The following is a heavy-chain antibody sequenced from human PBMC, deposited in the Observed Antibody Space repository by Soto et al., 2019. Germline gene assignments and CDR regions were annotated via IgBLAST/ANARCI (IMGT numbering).Heavy chain of an antibody. CDR2: IIPIFGTA. J-gene: IGHJ6*02. V-gene: IGHV1-69*13. D-gene: IGHD3-10*01. Sequence: GASVKVSCKASGGTFSSYAISWVRQAPGQGLEWMGGIIPIFGTANYAQKFQGRVTITADESTSTAYMELSSLRSEDTAVYYCARVVRGVTFYYGMDVWGQGTTVTVSS. CDR1: GGTFSSYA. CDR3: ARVVRGVTFYYGMDV.